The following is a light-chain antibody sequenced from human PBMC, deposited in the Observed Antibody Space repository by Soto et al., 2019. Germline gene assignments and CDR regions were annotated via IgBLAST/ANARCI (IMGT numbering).Light chain of an antibody. CDR2: GAS. Sequence: EIVLTQSPATLSVSPGERVTLSCRASQSVDINLAWYQQKPGQAPRLLIYGASTRATDMSGTFSGRGSGTEFTLTISNVRPEDFAVYYCQQYRSWPRTFGRGTKVEIK. V-gene: IGKV3-15*01. J-gene: IGKJ4*02. CDR1: QSVDIN. CDR3: QQYRSWPRT.